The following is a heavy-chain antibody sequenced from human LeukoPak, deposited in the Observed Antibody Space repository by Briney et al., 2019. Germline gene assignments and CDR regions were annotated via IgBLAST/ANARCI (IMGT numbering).Heavy chain of an antibody. D-gene: IGHD6-13*01. CDR2: IYYSGTT. CDR3: ARMGAIAGASANPDH. J-gene: IGHJ4*02. Sequence: SETLSLTCTVSGGSISGYFWNWIRQPPGKGLEWIGYIYYSGTTDYSPSLKSRVTMSVDTSKNQFSLNLNSVTAADTAVYYCARMGAIAGASANPDHWGQGTLVTVCS. CDR1: GGSISGYF. V-gene: IGHV4-59*01.